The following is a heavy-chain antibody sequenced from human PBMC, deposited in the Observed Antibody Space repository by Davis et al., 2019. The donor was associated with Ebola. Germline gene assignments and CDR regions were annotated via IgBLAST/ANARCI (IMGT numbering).Heavy chain of an antibody. CDR2: ISRSSSYI. CDR3: ARGRGGKSRYGMDV. D-gene: IGHD4-23*01. CDR1: GFTFSSYS. J-gene: IGHJ6*02. V-gene: IGHV3-21*01. Sequence: GESLKISCAASGFTFSSYSMNWVRQAPGKGLEWVSSISRSSSYIYYADSVKGRFTISRDNAKNSLYLQMNSLRAEDTAVYYCARGRGGKSRYGMDVWGQGTTVTVSS.